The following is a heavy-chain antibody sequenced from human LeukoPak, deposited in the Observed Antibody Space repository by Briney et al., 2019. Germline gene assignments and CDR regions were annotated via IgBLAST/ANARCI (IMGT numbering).Heavy chain of an antibody. CDR3: ARQTYYYASGSYAIDF. J-gene: IGHJ4*02. CDR1: GYSFTTYW. V-gene: IGHV5-51*01. CDR2: IYPGDSDT. D-gene: IGHD3-10*01. Sequence: GESLKISCKGSGYSFTTYWIGWERQMPGKGLEWMGIIYPGDSDTRYSPSFQGQVTISADKSISTAYLQWSSLKASDTAIYYCARQTYYYASGSYAIDFWGQGTLVTVSS.